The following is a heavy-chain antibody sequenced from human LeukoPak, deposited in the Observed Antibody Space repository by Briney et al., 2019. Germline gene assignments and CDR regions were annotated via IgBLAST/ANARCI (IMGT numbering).Heavy chain of an antibody. CDR3: ARASTTFDD. J-gene: IGHJ4*02. Sequence: SETLSLTCSVSGGSITSYYWSWIRQPPGKGLEWIGHVSDGGSTNYSPSLTSRVSISVDTSKNQFALKLNSVTAADTAVYFCARASTTFDDWGQGTLVTVSS. CDR2: VSDGGST. CDR1: GGSITSYY. V-gene: IGHV4-59*01. D-gene: IGHD1-14*01.